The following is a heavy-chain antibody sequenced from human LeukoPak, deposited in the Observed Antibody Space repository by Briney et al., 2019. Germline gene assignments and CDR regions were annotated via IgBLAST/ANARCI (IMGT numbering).Heavy chain of an antibody. J-gene: IGHJ4*02. D-gene: IGHD5-18*01. CDR2: MYDGGRT. CDR3: ARDLSGVTGYTYGRGIDY. V-gene: IGHV4-39*02. CDR1: GGSISSSHYF. Sequence: SETLSLTCSVSGGSISSSHYFWGWVRQPPGKGLEWIGSMYDGGRTHYNPSHKSRVTISVDTSKNQFSLRLSSVTAADTAVYYCARDLSGVTGYTYGRGIDYWGQGTLVTVSS.